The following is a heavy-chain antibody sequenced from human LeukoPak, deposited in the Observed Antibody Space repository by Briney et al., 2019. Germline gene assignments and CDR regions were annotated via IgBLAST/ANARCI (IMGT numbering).Heavy chain of an antibody. CDR3: ARDRSGSYFHYYYYMDV. V-gene: IGHV1-2*02. Sequence: ASVKVSCKASGYTFTGYYMHWVRQAPGQGLEWMGWINPNSGGTNYAQKFQGRVTMTRDTSISTAYMELRSLRSDDTAVYYCARDRSGSYFHYYYYMDVWGKGTTVTISS. J-gene: IGHJ6*03. CDR2: INPNSGGT. D-gene: IGHD3-10*01. CDR1: GYTFTGYY.